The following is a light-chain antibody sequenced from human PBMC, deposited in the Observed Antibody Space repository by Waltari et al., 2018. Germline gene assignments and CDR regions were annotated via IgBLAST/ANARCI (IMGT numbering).Light chain of an antibody. CDR3: QQYKSYAIT. CDR1: QSISSR. J-gene: IGKJ3*01. V-gene: IGKV1-5*03. Sequence: DIQMTQSPSTLSDSVGDRVTITCRASQSISSRLAWYPQKPGKAPKLLIYKASSLESGVPTRFSGSGAGTEFALTISSLQPDDFATYYCQQYKSYAITFGPGTKVDIK. CDR2: KAS.